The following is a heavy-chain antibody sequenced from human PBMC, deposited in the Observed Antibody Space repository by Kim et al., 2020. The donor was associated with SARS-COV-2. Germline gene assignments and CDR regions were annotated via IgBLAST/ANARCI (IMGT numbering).Heavy chain of an antibody. V-gene: IGHV1-18*04. CDR3: ARDHPTYYDSSGYRY. D-gene: IGHD3-22*01. J-gene: IGHJ4*02. CDR2: ISAYNGNT. CDR1: GYTFTSYG. Sequence: ASVKVSCKASGYTFTSYGISWVRQAPGQGLEWMGWISAYNGNTNYAQKLQGRVTMTTDTSTSTAYMELRSLRSDDTAVYYCARDHPTYYDSSGYRYWGQGTLVTVSS.